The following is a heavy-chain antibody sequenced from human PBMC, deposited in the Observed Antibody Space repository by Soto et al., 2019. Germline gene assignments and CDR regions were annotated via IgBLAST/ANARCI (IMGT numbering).Heavy chain of an antibody. CDR2: IIPIFGTA. Sequence: QVQLVQSGAEVKKPGSSVKVSCKASGGTFSSYAISWVRQAPGQGLEWMGGIIPIFGTANYAQKFQGRVTINADESTSTAYMELSSLRSEDTAVYYCTSADSSGYYLGYYYYYGMDVWGQGTTVTVSS. D-gene: IGHD3-22*01. CDR3: TSADSSGYYLGYYYYYGMDV. J-gene: IGHJ6*02. V-gene: IGHV1-69*19. CDR1: GGTFSSYA.